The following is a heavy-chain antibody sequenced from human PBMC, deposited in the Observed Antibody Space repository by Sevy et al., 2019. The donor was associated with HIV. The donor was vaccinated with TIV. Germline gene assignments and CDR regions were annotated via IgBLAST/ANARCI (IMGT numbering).Heavy chain of an antibody. CDR3: AKDRLGGGIGAPHDAFDI. CDR2: ISWNSGSI. Sequence: GGSLRLSCAASGFTFDDYAMHWVRQAPGKGLEWVSGISWNSGSIGYADSVKGRFTISRDNAKNSLYLQMNSLRAEDTALYYCAKDRLGGGIGAPHDAFDIWGQGTMVTVSS. J-gene: IGHJ3*02. V-gene: IGHV3-9*01. CDR1: GFTFDDYA. D-gene: IGHD6-13*01.